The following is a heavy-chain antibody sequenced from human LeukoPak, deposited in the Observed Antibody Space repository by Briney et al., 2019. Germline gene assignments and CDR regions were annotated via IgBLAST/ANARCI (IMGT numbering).Heavy chain of an antibody. CDR3: ATTSPPGDYYYYYMDV. CDR1: GYTFTSYY. CDR2: INPSGGSK. J-gene: IGHJ6*03. Sequence: ASVKVSCKASGYTFTSYYMHWVRQAPGQGLEWMGLINPSGGSKSYAQKFQCRVTMTRDMSTSTVYMELSSLRSEDTAVYYCATTSPPGDYYYYYMDVWGKGTTVTVSS. V-gene: IGHV1-46*01.